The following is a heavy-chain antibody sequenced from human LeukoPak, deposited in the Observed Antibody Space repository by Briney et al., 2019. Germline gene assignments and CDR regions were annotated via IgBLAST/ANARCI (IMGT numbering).Heavy chain of an antibody. Sequence: ASVKLSCKSSGYTFNTYGNTWVRQPPGQGLEWMGWISGYNGKTKYAQNLQDRVTMTTDTSTTTAYMELRSLRSDDTAVYYCARAGAVVDNWFDPRGQGTLVTVSS. V-gene: IGHV1-18*01. CDR2: ISGYNGKT. D-gene: IGHD2-15*01. CDR3: ARAGAVVDNWFDP. CDR1: GYTFNTYG. J-gene: IGHJ5*02.